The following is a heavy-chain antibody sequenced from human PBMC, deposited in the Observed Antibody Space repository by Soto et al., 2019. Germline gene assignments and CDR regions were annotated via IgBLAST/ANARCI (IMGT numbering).Heavy chain of an antibody. CDR1: GGSVSSGSYY. J-gene: IGHJ5*02. V-gene: IGHV4-61*01. CDR2: IYYSGST. CDR3: ASGGYWFDP. Sequence: SETLSLTCTVSGGSVSSGSYYWSWIRQPPGKGLEWIGYIYYSGSTNYNPSLKSRVTISVDTSKNQFSLKLSSVTAADTAVYYCASGGYWFDPWGQGTLVTVS. D-gene: IGHD3-16*01.